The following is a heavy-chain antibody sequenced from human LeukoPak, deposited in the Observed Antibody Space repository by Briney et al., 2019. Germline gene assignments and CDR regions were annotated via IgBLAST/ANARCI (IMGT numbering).Heavy chain of an antibody. J-gene: IGHJ5*02. V-gene: IGHV5-51*01. CDR2: IYPGDSDT. Sequence: GESLKISCKGSGYSFTSYWIGWVRQMPGKGLEWMGIIYPGDSDTRYSPSFQGQVTISADKSISTAYLQWSSLKASDTAMYYCARVAPQYQLLLDWFDPWGHGTLVTVSS. CDR3: ARVAPQYQLLLDWFDP. CDR1: GYSFTSYW. D-gene: IGHD2-2*01.